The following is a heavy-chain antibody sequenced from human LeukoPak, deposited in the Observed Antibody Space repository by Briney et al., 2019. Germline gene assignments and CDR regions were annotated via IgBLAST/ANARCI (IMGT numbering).Heavy chain of an antibody. Sequence: SETLSLTCAVYVGSFSGYYWSWIRQPPGKGLEWIGEINHSGSTNYNPSLKSRVTISVDTSENQFSLKLSSVTAADTAVYYCARGPHIVVVTAFYYRGQGTLVTVSS. CDR1: VGSFSGYY. CDR2: INHSGST. CDR3: ARGPHIVVVTAFYY. V-gene: IGHV4-34*01. D-gene: IGHD2-21*02. J-gene: IGHJ4*02.